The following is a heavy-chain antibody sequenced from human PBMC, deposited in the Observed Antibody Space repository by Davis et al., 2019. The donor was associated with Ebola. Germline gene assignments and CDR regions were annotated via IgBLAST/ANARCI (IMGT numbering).Heavy chain of an antibody. CDR2: ISSSSSTI. CDR3: ARDGGVRWELLYRYYYGMDV. V-gene: IGHV3-48*02. Sequence: GGSLRLSCAASGFTFSSYWMHWVRHAPGKGLEWVSYISSSSSTIYYADSVKGRFTISRDNAKNSLYLQMNSLRDEDTAVYYCARDGGVRWELLYRYYYGMDVWGQGTTVTVSS. J-gene: IGHJ6*02. CDR1: GFTFSSYW. D-gene: IGHD1-26*01.